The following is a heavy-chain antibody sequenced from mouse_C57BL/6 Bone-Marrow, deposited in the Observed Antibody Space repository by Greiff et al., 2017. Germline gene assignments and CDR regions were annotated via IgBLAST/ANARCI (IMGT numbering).Heavy chain of an antibody. CDR3: ARDYYGSSYWYFDV. Sequence: DVKLQESGPGLVKPSQSLSLTCSVTGYSITSGYYWNWIRQFPGNKLEWMGYISYDGSNNYNPSLKNRISITRDTSKNQFFLKLNSVTTEDTATYYCARDYYGSSYWYFDVWGTGTTVTVSS. CDR1: GYSITSGYY. J-gene: IGHJ1*03. D-gene: IGHD1-1*01. V-gene: IGHV3-6*01. CDR2: ISYDGSN.